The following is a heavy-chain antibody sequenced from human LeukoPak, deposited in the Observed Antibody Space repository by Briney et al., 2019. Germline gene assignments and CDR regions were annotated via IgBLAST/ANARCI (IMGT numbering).Heavy chain of an antibody. Sequence: SQTLSLTCTVSGGSISSGIYYWNWIRQPAGKGLEWVGRIYTSGSTNYNPSLKSRVTISVDTSKNQFSLKLSSVTAADTAVYYCASKVATTRPYYYYMDVWGKGTTVTISS. CDR3: ASKVATTRPYYYYMDV. D-gene: IGHD5-12*01. CDR1: GGSISSGIYY. J-gene: IGHJ6*03. CDR2: IYTSGST. V-gene: IGHV4-61*02.